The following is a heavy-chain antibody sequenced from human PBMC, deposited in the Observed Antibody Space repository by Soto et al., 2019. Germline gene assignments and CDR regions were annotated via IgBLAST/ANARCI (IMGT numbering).Heavy chain of an antibody. CDR2: IWYDGSNK. Sequence: QVQLVESGGGVVQPGRSLRLSCAASGFTFSSYGMHWVRQAPGKGLVWVAVIWYDGSNKYYADSVKGRFTISRDNSENTLHLQMNRLRAEDTAVYYCARDRNTFSFDYSGQGTLVTVSS. CDR1: GFTFSSYG. V-gene: IGHV3-33*01. J-gene: IGHJ4*02. CDR3: ARDRNTFSFDY.